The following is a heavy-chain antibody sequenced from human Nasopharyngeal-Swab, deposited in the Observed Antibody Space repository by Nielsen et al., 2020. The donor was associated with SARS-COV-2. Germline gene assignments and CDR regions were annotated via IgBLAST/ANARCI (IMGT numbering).Heavy chain of an antibody. CDR1: GFTFDDYA. CDR3: AKGVDYGDYGRGFDY. J-gene: IGHJ4*02. D-gene: IGHD4-17*01. V-gene: IGHV3-9*01. Sequence: SLKISCAASGFTFDDYAMHWVRQAPGTGLEWVSGISWNSGSIGYADSVKGRFTISRDNAKNSLYLQMNSLRAEDTALYYCAKGVDYGDYGRGFDYWGQGTLVTVSS. CDR2: ISWNSGSI.